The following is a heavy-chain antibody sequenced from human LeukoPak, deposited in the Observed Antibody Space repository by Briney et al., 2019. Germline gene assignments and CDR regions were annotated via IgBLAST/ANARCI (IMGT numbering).Heavy chain of an antibody. J-gene: IGHJ5*02. CDR2: IRYSGST. Sequence: WETLSLTCNVSGGSISRNTYFWGWIRRPPGKGLEWIGSIRYSGSTYYNPSLKSRVTISVDTSKNQFSLNLSSLTAADTAVYYCATSDTVSTSNWFDPWGQGTLVTVS. CDR3: ATSDTVSTSNWFDP. D-gene: IGHD5/OR15-5a*01. CDR1: GGSISRNTYF. V-gene: IGHV4-39*01.